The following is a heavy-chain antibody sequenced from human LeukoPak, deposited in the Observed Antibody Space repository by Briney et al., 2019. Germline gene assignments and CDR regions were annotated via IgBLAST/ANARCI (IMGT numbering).Heavy chain of an antibody. Sequence: SETLSLTCAVYGGSFSGYYWSWIRQPPGKGLEWIGEINHSGSTNYNPSLKSRVTISVDTSKNQFSLKLSYVTAADTAVYYCARRRPLNWFDPWGQGTLVTVSS. D-gene: IGHD6-6*01. CDR2: INHSGST. V-gene: IGHV4-34*01. CDR1: GGSFSGYY. J-gene: IGHJ5*02. CDR3: ARRRPLNWFDP.